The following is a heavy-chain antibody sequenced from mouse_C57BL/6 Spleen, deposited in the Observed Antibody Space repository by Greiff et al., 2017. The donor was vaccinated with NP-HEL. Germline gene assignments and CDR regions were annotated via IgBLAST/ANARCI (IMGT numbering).Heavy chain of an antibody. J-gene: IGHJ1*03. CDR2: IRLKSDNYAT. D-gene: IGHD2-2*01. Sequence: EVKLVESGGGLVQPGGSMKLSCVASGFTFSNYWMNWVRQSPEKGLEWVAQIRLKSDNYATHYAESVKGRFTISRDDSKSSVYLQMNNLRAEDTGIYYCTGNGYHWYFDVWGTGTTVTVSS. CDR1: GFTFSNYW. V-gene: IGHV6-3*01. CDR3: TGNGYHWYFDV.